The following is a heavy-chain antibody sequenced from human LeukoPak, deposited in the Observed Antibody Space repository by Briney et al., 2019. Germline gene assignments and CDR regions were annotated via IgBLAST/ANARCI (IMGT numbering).Heavy chain of an antibody. V-gene: IGHV3-21*01. CDR2: IGPTGTDR. J-gene: IGHJ4*02. Sequence: PGGSLRLSCAASGFTFSSCGFNWVRQAPGKGLEWVSSIGPTGTDRYYADSVRGRFTISRDNAKNSMYLQMDSLRDEDSAVYYCATETIGRHYDYWGQGTLLTVSS. CDR1: GFTFSSCG. D-gene: IGHD1-14*01. CDR3: ATETIGRHYDY.